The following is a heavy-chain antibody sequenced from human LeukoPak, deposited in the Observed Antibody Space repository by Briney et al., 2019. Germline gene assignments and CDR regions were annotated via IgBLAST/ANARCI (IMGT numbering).Heavy chain of an antibody. J-gene: IGHJ4*02. CDR3: AREHYYDSTAYLD. D-gene: IGHD3-22*01. CDR1: GGSISSYY. Sequence: SETLSLTCTVSGGSISSYYWSWIRQAPGKGLEWIGSIYYSGSTNYNPSLKSRVTMSVDTSKNQFSLKLTSVTAADTAVYYCAREHYYDSTAYLDWGQGTLVSVSS. V-gene: IGHV4-59*12. CDR2: IYYSGST.